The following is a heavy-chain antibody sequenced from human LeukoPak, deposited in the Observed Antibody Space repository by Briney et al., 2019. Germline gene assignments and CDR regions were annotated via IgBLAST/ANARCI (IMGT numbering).Heavy chain of an antibody. CDR3: ARGWDTGYGYYGMDV. V-gene: IGHV4-59*01. Sequence: PSETLSLTCTVSGGSISGYYWGWIRQPPGKGLEWIGDIYYSGTVNYSPSLKSRVTISVATSNNQFSLNLLFVTAADSAVYYCARGWDTGYGYYGMDVWGQGTTVTVSS. CDR1: GGSISGYY. CDR2: IYYSGTV. D-gene: IGHD5-18*01. J-gene: IGHJ6*02.